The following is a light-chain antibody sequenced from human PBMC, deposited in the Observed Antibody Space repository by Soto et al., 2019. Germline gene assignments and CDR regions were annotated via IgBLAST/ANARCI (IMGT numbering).Light chain of an antibody. CDR1: TGAVPNGHY. V-gene: IGLV7-46*01. Sequence: QAVVTQEPSLTVSPGGTVTLTCGSSTGAVPNGHYPYWFQQKPGQAPRTLIYDTTNRHSWTPARFSGSLLGGKAALTLSGAQPEDEAEYYCLLYYNGPYVFGTGTKVTVL. J-gene: IGLJ1*01. CDR2: DTT. CDR3: LLYYNGPYV.